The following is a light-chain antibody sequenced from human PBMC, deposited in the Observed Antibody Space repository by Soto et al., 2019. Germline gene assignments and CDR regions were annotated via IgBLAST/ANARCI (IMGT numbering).Light chain of an antibody. CDR2: SAS. CDR3: QQANSFLIT. Sequence: DIRMTQSPSAMSASPGDRVTFTCRASQSISNWLAWYQQKPGKAPKRLIFSASTLVRAVTSRFSGSGAGTEFILTIIGMQQEDSLTDYCQQANSFLITSGQGTRLAIK. J-gene: IGKJ5*01. CDR1: QSISNW. V-gene: IGKV1-5*03.